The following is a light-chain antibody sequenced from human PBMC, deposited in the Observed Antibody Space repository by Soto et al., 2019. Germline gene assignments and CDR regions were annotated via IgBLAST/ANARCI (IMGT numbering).Light chain of an antibody. Sequence: DIQMTQSPSSLSASVEDRVIITCRASQSISNHLNWYQQKPGKAPKLLIFAASSLQSGVPSRFSGSRSGPDFTLTICSLQPEDCATYYCQQSYSSPPAFGQGTKVDSK. V-gene: IGKV1-39*01. CDR1: QSISNH. J-gene: IGKJ1*01. CDR2: AAS. CDR3: QQSYSSPPA.